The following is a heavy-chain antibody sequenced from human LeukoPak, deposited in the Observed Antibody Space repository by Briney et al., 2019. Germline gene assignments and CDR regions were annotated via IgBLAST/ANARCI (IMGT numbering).Heavy chain of an antibody. CDR3: ARLESLDIVVVPAVMNYYMDV. V-gene: IGHV5-51*01. CDR2: IYPGDSDT. J-gene: IGHJ6*03. Sequence: GESLKISGKASGYSFTNYWICWVRQMPGKGLEWMGIIYPGDSDTRYSPSFQGQVTISADKSISTAYLQWSSLKASETAMYYCARLESLDIVVVPAVMNYYMDVWGKGTTVTVSS. D-gene: IGHD2-2*03. CDR1: GYSFTNYW.